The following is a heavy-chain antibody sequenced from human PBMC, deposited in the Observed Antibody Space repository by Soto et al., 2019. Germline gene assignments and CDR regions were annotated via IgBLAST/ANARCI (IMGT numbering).Heavy chain of an antibody. Sequence: QVQLVQSGAEVKKPGASVKVSCKASGYTFTSYYMHWVRQAPGQGLEWMGIINPSGGSTSYAQKFQGRVTMTRDTSTSTVYMELSSLRSEDTAVYYCAREYYYASGSYYLGYYYYYMDVWGKGTTVTVSS. J-gene: IGHJ6*03. CDR1: GYTFTSYY. CDR2: INPSGGST. D-gene: IGHD3-10*01. CDR3: AREYYYASGSYYLGYYYYYMDV. V-gene: IGHV1-46*03.